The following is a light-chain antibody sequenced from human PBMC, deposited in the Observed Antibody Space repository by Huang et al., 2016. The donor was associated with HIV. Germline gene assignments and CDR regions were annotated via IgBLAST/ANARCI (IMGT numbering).Light chain of an antibody. CDR2: AAS. Sequence: DIQMTQSPSSLSASVGDRVTITCRASQIINNYLNWYQQKPGKAPKLLIYAASSFHSGVPSRFSGRGSGTDFTLTISSLQPEDFATYYCQQSYNTPFTFGPGTKVDIK. CDR1: QIINNY. V-gene: IGKV1-39*01. CDR3: QQSYNTPFT. J-gene: IGKJ3*01.